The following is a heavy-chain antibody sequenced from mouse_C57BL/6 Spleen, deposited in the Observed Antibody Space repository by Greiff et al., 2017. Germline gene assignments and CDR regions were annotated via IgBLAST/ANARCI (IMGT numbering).Heavy chain of an antibody. CDR2: IYPRSGNT. V-gene: IGHV1-81*01. Sequence: QVQLKESGAELARPGASVKLSCKASGYTFTSYGISWVKQRTGQGLEWIGDIYPRSGNTYYNEKFKGKATLTADKSSSTAYMGLRSLTSEDSAVYFCARGVGFATVVSSFDYWGQGTTLTVSS. J-gene: IGHJ2*01. CDR1: GYTFTSYG. CDR3: ARGVGFATVVSSFDY. D-gene: IGHD1-1*01.